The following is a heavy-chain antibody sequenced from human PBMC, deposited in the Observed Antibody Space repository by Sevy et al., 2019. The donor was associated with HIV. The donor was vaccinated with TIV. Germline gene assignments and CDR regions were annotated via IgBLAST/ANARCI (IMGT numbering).Heavy chain of an antibody. Sequence: SETLSLTCTVSGGSISSSSYYWGWIRQPPGKGLEWIGSIYYSGGTYYNPSLKSRVTISVDTSKKQFSLKLSSVTAADTAMYYCARHRSRLYVFWSGYYKNWFDPWGQGTLVTVSS. V-gene: IGHV4-39*01. CDR1: GGSISSSSYY. J-gene: IGHJ5*02. CDR2: IYYSGGT. D-gene: IGHD3-3*01. CDR3: ARHRSRLYVFWSGYYKNWFDP.